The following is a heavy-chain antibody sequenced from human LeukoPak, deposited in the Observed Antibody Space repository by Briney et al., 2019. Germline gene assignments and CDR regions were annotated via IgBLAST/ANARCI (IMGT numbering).Heavy chain of an antibody. CDR1: GDSVSSNGAA. CDR2: TYYRSKWYT. D-gene: IGHD1-1*01. J-gene: IGHJ4*02. Sequence: HSQTLSLTCAISGDSVSSNGAAWNWIRQSTSRGLEWLGRTYYRSKWYTYYAVSVKSRISINRDTSKNQISLQLNSVTPEDTAVYYCARSTGPIDYWGQGTLVTVSS. V-gene: IGHV6-1*01. CDR3: ARSTGPIDY.